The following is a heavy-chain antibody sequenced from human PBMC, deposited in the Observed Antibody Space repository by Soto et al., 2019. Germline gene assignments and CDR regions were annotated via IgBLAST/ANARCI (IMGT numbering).Heavy chain of an antibody. CDR3: AKVTASYWPFDY. CDR1: VFTFSSYG. Sequence: PWGFLRLCCASSVFTFSSYGMSWVGQAPGKGLEWVSAISGSGGSTYYADSVKGRFTISRDNSKNTLYLQMNSLRAEDTAVYYFAKVTASYWPFDYWGQGTMVTVSS. D-gene: IGHD1-26*01. CDR2: ISGSGGST. J-gene: IGHJ4*02. V-gene: IGHV3-23*01.